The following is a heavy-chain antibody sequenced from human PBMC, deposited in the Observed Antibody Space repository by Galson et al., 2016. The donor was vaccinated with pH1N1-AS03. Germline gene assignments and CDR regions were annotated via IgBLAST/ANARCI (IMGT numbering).Heavy chain of an antibody. V-gene: IGHV3-7*01. D-gene: IGHD4-17*01. J-gene: IGHJ4*02. Sequence: SLRLSCAASGFAFSRYWMSWVRQAPGKGLEWVANLNPDGDYKQYVDSVKGRFTISRDNTRNLLYLQMNSLRVEETAIYYCGPNPEYGEGAYWGQGALVTVSS. CDR3: GPNPEYGEGAY. CDR1: GFAFSRYW. CDR2: LNPDGDYK.